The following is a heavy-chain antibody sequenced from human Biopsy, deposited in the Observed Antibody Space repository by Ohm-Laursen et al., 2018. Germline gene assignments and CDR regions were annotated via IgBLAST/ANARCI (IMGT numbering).Heavy chain of an antibody. V-gene: IGHV1-18*01. D-gene: IGHD3-10*01. CDR3: ARDRGHYYYYGMDV. CDR2: ITTYNGNT. Sequence: SVTVSCKASGYTFTDYGVSWVRQAPGQGLEWMGWITTYNGNTNYAQKVQGRVTMTTDTSTSTAYMELRSLRSDDTAVYYCARDRGHYYYYGMDVWGQGTTVTVSS. J-gene: IGHJ6*02. CDR1: GYTFTDYG.